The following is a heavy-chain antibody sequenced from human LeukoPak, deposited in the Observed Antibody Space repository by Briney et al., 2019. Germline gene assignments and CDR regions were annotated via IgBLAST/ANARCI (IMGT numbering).Heavy chain of an antibody. CDR2: INPNSGGT. CDR3: ARGHFYRLRYFDSTHGIRGGIDP. Sequence: ASVKVSCKASGYTFTGYYMHWVRQVPGQGLEWMGRINPNSGGTNYAQKFQGRVTMTRDTSISTAYMELSRLRSDDTAVYYCARGHFYRLRYFDSTHGIRGGIDPWGQGTLVTVSS. CDR1: GYTFTGYY. V-gene: IGHV1-2*06. J-gene: IGHJ5*02. D-gene: IGHD3-9*01.